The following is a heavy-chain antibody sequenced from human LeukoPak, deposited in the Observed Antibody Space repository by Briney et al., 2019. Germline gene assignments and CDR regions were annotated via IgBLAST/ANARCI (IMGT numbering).Heavy chain of an antibody. CDR1: GGSISSSSYY. V-gene: IGHV4-39*07. CDR3: ARESGGYYYDSSGQGPDY. CDR2: IYYSGST. D-gene: IGHD3-22*01. Sequence: SETLSLTCTVSGGSISSSSYYWGWIRQPPGKGLEWIGSIYYSGSTYYNPSLKSRVTISVDTSKNQFSLKLSSVTAADTAVYYCARESGGYYYDSSGQGPDYWGQGTLVTVSS. J-gene: IGHJ4*02.